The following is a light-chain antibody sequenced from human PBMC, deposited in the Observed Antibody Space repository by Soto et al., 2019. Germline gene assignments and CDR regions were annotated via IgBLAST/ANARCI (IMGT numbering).Light chain of an antibody. CDR3: AAWDASLNGYV. J-gene: IGLJ1*01. V-gene: IGLV1-44*01. CDR2: NSY. CDR1: SSNIGSKT. Sequence: QSVLTQPPSASGTPGLRVTISCSGSSSNIGSKTVNWYQQLPGTVPKLLIYNSYQRPSGVPDRFSGSKSGTSASLAISGLQSEDEADYYCAAWDASLNGYVFGAGTKVTVL.